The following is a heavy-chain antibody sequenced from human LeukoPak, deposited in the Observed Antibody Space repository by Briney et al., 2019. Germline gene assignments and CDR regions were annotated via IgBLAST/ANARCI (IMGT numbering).Heavy chain of an antibody. V-gene: IGHV3-7*01. CDR3: TRDYPDPNRWLQFLNPIPRYFYY. D-gene: IGHD5-24*01. CDR1: GFTLSRYW. Sequence: GGSLRLSCAASGFTLSRYWMSWVRQATGKGVEWVAKIKKDGSEKFYVASVKGRFTISRDNAKDSLYLQTNSLRTDPTAVYFCTRDYPDPNRWLQFLNPIPRYFYYCGQGTLVTVSS. CDR2: IKKDGSEK. J-gene: IGHJ4*02.